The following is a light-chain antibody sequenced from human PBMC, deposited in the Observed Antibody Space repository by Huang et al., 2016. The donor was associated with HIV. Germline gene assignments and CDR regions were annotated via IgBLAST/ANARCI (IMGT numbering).Light chain of an antibody. J-gene: IGKJ4*01. CDR2: CAS. Sequence: EIVMTQSPATLAVSPGEGATLSCRASQNVRTNVAWYQQKPGQAPRLLIYCASTRATGIPARFSGTGSGTDFTLTLSSLQSDDFAVYYCQHYHDWPPLAFGGGTKVEIK. CDR1: QNVRTN. V-gene: IGKV3-15*01. CDR3: QHYHDWPPLA.